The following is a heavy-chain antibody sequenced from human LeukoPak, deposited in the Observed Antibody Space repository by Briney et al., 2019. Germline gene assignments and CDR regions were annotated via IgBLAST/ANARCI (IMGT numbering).Heavy chain of an antibody. Sequence: PGGSLRLSCAASGFTFSSYAMSWVRQAPGKGLEWVSTISGSGDNTYYADSVKGRFTISRDNSKNTLYLQMNSLRAEDTAVYYCAKNSRSSGWYFDSWGQGTLVTVSS. D-gene: IGHD6-19*01. CDR1: GFTFSSYA. V-gene: IGHV3-23*01. J-gene: IGHJ4*02. CDR3: AKNSRSSGWYFDS. CDR2: ISGSGDNT.